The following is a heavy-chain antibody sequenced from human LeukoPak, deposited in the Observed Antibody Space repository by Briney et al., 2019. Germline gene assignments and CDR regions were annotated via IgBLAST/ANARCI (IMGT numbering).Heavy chain of an antibody. CDR3: ASARFLEWLSLGVRFDY. CDR1: GFTFSSYA. D-gene: IGHD3-3*01. V-gene: IGHV3-30-3*01. Sequence: PGGSLRLSCAASGFTFSSYAMHWVRQAPGKGLEWVAVISYDGSNKYYADSVKGRFTISRDNSKNTLYLQMNSLRAEDTAVYYCASARFLEWLSLGVRFDYWGQGTLVTVSS. J-gene: IGHJ4*02. CDR2: ISYDGSNK.